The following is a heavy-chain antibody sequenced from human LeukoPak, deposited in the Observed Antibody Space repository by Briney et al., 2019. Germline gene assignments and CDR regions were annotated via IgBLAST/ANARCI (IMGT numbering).Heavy chain of an antibody. J-gene: IGHJ6*03. CDR2: IYYSGST. V-gene: IGHV4-39*02. D-gene: IGHD2-2*01. CDR3: AREVSGVVVPAANYYYYMDV. Sequence: SETLSLTCTVSGGSISSSSYYWGWIRQPPGKGLGWIGSIYYSGSTYYNPSLKSRVTISVDTSKNQFSLKLSSVTAADTAVYYCAREVSGVVVPAANYYYYMDVWGKGTTVTVSS. CDR1: GGSISSSSYY.